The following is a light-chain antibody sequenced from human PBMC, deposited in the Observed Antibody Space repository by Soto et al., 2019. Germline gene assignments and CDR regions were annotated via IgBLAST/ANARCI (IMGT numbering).Light chain of an antibody. Sequence: QSALTQPRSVSGSPGQSVTISCTGTSSDIGGYDYVSGYQQHPGKAPKLMIYDVSEPPSGVPDRCAGSKSGNAASLTISGLHAEDEADYYCCSYAGSYTYVFAPGIKLTVL. J-gene: IGLJ1*01. CDR3: CSYAGSYTYV. CDR2: DVS. CDR1: SSDIGGYDY. V-gene: IGLV2-11*01.